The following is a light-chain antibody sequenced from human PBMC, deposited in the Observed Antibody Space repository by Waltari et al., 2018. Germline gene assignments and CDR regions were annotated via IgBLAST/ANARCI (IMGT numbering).Light chain of an antibody. V-gene: IGKV1D-12*01. J-gene: IGKJ4*01. CDR1: QGISIW. Sequence: DIQMTPSPSSVSASVGDTVTITGRASQGISIWLAWYQQKPGRTPDLLIYAASSLQSGVPSRFSGSGSGTDFTLTITRLQPEDFATYYCQQANSFPFTFGGGTKVEI. CDR2: AAS. CDR3: QQANSFPFT.